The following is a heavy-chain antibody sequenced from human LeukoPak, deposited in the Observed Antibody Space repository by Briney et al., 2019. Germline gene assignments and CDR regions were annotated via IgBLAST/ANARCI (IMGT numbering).Heavy chain of an antibody. J-gene: IGHJ4*02. CDR3: ARTQFVVVPAAMSVYFDY. V-gene: IGHV4-31*11. D-gene: IGHD2-2*01. CDR2: IYYSGST. CDR1: GGSISSGGYS. Sequence: SQTLSLTCAVSGGSISSGGYSWSWIRQPPGKGLEWIGYIYYSGSTYYNPSLKSRVTISVDTSKNQFSLKLSSVTAADTAVYYCARTQFVVVPAAMSVYFDYWGQGTLVTVSS.